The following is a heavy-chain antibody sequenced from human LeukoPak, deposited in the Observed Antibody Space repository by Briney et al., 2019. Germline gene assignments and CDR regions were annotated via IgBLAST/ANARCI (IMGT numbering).Heavy chain of an antibody. Sequence: ASETLSLTCTVSGVSVNSNRFFWGWVRQPPGKGLEWIGSIYYTGSTYYNPSLKSRLTMSVDTSENQFSLRLRSVTAADTAVYYCARLAPHSIAAAGNDAFDIWGQGTMVTVSS. CDR1: GVSVNSNRFF. D-gene: IGHD6-13*01. CDR3: ARLAPHSIAAAGNDAFDI. J-gene: IGHJ3*02. CDR2: IYYTGST. V-gene: IGHV4-39*01.